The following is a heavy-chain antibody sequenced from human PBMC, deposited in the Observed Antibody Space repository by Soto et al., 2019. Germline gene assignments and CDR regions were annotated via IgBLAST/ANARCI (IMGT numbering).Heavy chain of an antibody. Sequence: GGSLRLSCAASGFTFSSYDMHWVRQATGKGLEWVSAIGTAGDTYYPGSEKGRFTISRENAKNSLYLQMNSLRAGDTAVYYCAIFVIHAAMGSLGAFDIWAQAIMVTVSS. J-gene: IGHJ3*02. CDR2: IGTAGDT. CDR1: GFTFSSYD. V-gene: IGHV3-13*01. CDR3: AIFVIHAAMGSLGAFDI. D-gene: IGHD5-18*01.